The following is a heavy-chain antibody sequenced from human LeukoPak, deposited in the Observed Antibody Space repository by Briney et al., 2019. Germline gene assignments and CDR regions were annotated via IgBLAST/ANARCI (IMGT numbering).Heavy chain of an antibody. J-gene: IGHJ4*02. D-gene: IGHD5-18*01. CDR1: GFTFSSYG. Sequence: PGRSLRLPCAASGFTFSSYGIHWVRQAPGKGLEWVAVIWYDGSNKYYADSVKGRFTISRDNSKNTLYLQMNSLRVEDTAVYYCARDGDSAVATRVFDYWGQGTLVTVSS. V-gene: IGHV3-33*01. CDR3: ARDGDSAVATRVFDY. CDR2: IWYDGSNK.